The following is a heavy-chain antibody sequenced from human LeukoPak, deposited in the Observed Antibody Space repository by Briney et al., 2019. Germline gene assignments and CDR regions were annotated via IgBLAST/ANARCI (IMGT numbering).Heavy chain of an antibody. CDR2: ISSSGSTI. CDR1: GFTFSSYE. J-gene: IGHJ4*02. Sequence: PGGSLRLSCAASGFTFSSYEMNWVRQAPGKGLEWVSYISSSGSTIYYADSVKGRFTISRDNSKNSLYLQMNSLRAEDTAVYYCARGWVPAAMGYWGQGTLVTVSS. CDR3: ARGWVPAAMGY. D-gene: IGHD2-2*01. V-gene: IGHV3-48*03.